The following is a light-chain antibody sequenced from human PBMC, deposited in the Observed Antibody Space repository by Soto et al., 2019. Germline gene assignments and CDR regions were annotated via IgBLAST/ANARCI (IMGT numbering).Light chain of an antibody. CDR3: SSYTSSSTVV. J-gene: IGLJ2*01. Sequence: QSALTQPASVSGSPGQSITISCTGTSSDVGSYNLVSWYRQHPGKAPKLMIYDVSNRPSGVSNRFSGSKSGNTASLTISGLQAEDEADYYCSSYTSSSTVVFGGGTKLTVL. CDR1: SSDVGSYNL. CDR2: DVS. V-gene: IGLV2-14*02.